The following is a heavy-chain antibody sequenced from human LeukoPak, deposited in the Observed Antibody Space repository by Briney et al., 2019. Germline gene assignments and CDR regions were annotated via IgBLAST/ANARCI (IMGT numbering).Heavy chain of an antibody. D-gene: IGHD2-2*01. CDR3: ATSSGGYCSSTSCYAHY. J-gene: IGHJ4*02. CDR2: ISGSGGST. CDR1: GFTFSSYA. Sequence: GGSLRLSCAASGFTFSSYAMSWVRQAPGKGLEWVSSISGSGGSTYYADSVKGRSTISRDSSKNTLYLQMNGLRADDTAVYYCATSSGGYCSSTSCYAHYWGQGTLVTVSS. V-gene: IGHV3-23*01.